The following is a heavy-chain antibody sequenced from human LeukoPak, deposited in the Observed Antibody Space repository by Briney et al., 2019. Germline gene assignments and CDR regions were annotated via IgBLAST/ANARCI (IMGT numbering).Heavy chain of an antibody. CDR2: INHSGST. Sequence: SETLSLTCAVYGGSFSGYYWSWIRQPPGKGLEWIGEINHSGSTNYNPSLKSRVTISVDTSKNQFSLKLSSVTAADTAVYYCARRLRGSDAFDIWGQGTMVTVSS. V-gene: IGHV4-34*01. CDR3: ARRLRGSDAFDI. J-gene: IGHJ3*02. D-gene: IGHD3-10*01. CDR1: GGSFSGYY.